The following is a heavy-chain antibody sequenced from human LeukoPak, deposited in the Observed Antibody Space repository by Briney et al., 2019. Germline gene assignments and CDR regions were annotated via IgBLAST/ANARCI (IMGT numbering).Heavy chain of an antibody. V-gene: IGHV4-39*01. J-gene: IGHJ4*02. Sequence: PWETLSLTCTVSGCSISSSGYYWGWIRQPPGKGLEWIGSIYYSGSTYYNPSLKSRVPISVDTSKNQFSLKLSSVTAADTAVYYCARLTAIWTGDYWGQGTLVTVSS. CDR1: GCSISSSGYY. CDR3: ARLTAIWTGDY. CDR2: IYYSGST. D-gene: IGHD5-18*01.